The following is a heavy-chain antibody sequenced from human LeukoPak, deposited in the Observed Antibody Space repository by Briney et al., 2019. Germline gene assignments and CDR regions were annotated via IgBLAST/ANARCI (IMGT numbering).Heavy chain of an antibody. CDR1: GGSISSYY. CDR2: IYYSGST. D-gene: IGHD3-10*01. Sequence: SETLSLTCTVSGGSISSYYWSWIRQPPGKGLEWIGYIYYSGSTYYNPSLKSRVTISVDTSKNQFSLKLSSVTAADTAVYYCARGAYYYGSGLLDAFDIWGQGTMVTVSS. CDR3: ARGAYYYGSGLLDAFDI. J-gene: IGHJ3*02. V-gene: IGHV4-59*12.